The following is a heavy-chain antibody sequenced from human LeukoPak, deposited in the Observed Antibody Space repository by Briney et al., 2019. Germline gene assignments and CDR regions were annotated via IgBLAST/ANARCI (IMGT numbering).Heavy chain of an antibody. CDR2: MNPNSGNT. Sequence: GASVKVSCKASGYTFTSYDINWVRQATGQGLEWMGWMNPNSGNTGYAQKFQGRVTMTRNTSISTAYMELSSLRSEDTAVYYCAVYCSSTSCSQRDFDYWGQGTLRTVSA. V-gene: IGHV1-8*01. CDR3: AVYCSSTSCSQRDFDY. CDR1: GYTFTSYD. J-gene: IGHJ4*02. D-gene: IGHD2-2*01.